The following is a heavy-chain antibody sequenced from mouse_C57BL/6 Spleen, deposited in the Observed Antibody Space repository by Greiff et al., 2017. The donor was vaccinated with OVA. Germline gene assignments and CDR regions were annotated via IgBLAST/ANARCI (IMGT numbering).Heavy chain of an antibody. V-gene: IGHV1-64*01. D-gene: IGHD2-2*01. CDR2: IHPNSGST. Sequence: QVHVKQPGAELVKPGASVKLSCKASGYTFTSYWMHWVKQRPGQGLEWIGMIHPNSGSTNYNEKFKSKATLTVDKSSSTAYMQLSSLTSEDSAVYYCAPSLTGYDVDFGYWGQGTTLTVSS. CDR3: APSLTGYDVDFGY. J-gene: IGHJ2*01. CDR1: GYTFTSYW.